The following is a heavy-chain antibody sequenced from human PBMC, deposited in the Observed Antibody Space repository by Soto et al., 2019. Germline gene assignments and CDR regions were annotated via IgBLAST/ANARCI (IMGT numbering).Heavy chain of an antibody. V-gene: IGHV3-23*01. CDR3: TRWNGYGDL. Sequence: EMELLESGGGLVQPGGSLRLSCVVSGFSFSTYGVTWVRQAPGKGLEWVCGVSGGSGVTHYTDSVKGRFTISGDDSKNTVYLQMHSLRGEDTAVYYCTRWNGYGDLWGQGTLVTVSS. CDR1: GFSFSTYG. D-gene: IGHD1-1*01. J-gene: IGHJ5*02. CDR2: VSGGSGVT.